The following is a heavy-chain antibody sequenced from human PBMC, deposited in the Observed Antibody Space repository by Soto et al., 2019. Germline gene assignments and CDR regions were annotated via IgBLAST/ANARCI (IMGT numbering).Heavy chain of an antibody. CDR2: VYHTGST. V-gene: IGHV4-4*02. D-gene: IGHD2-15*01. CDR1: GGSISSTNW. J-gene: IGHJ4*02. Sequence: SETLSLTCVVSGGSISSTNWWTWVRQTPGKGLEWIGEVYHTGSTKYNPSLKNRVTISVDKSNNQFSLNLKSVTAADTAVYYCATLPPRIVVVVLPIPAWGQGTLVTVSS. CDR3: ATLPPRIVVVVLPIPA.